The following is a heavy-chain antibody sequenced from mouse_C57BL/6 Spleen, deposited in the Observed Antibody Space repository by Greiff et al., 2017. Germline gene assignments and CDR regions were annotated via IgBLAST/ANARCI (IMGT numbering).Heavy chain of an antibody. CDR2: LSSGGDYI. V-gene: IGHV5-9-1*02. Sequence: EVKLLESGVGLVKPGGSLKLSCAASGFTFSSYALSWVRQTPEKRLEWVAYLSSGGDYIYYADTVKGRVTISRDNAGNTLYLQMSSLKSEDTAMYYCTTASYYYGSSYAYWGQGTTLTVSS. CDR1: GFTFSSYA. J-gene: IGHJ2*01. D-gene: IGHD1-1*01. CDR3: TTASYYYGSSYAY.